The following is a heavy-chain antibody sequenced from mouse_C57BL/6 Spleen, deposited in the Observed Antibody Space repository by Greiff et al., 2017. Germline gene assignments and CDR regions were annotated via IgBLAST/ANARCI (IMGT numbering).Heavy chain of an antibody. CDR2: IRNKANGYTT. J-gene: IGHJ3*01. Sequence: EVHLVESGGGLVQPGGSLSLSCAASGFTFTDYYMSWVLQPPGKALEWLGFIRNKANGYTTEYSASVKGRFTISRDNSQSILYLQMNALRAEDSATYYCARGGYSPFAYWGQGTLVTVSA. D-gene: IGHD2-3*01. CDR1: GFTFTDYY. CDR3: ARGGYSPFAY. V-gene: IGHV7-3*01.